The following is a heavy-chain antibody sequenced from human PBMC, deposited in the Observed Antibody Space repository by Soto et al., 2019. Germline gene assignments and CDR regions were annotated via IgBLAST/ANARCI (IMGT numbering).Heavy chain of an antibody. CDR2: LSNSGGST. Sequence: GGSLRLSCAASGFTFSSNAMSWVRQAPGKGLEWVSGLSNSGGSTYYADTVKGRFTISRDNSKNTLYLQMNSLRVEDTAIYYCAKDLRGLDAFDFWGQGTMVTVSS. J-gene: IGHJ3*01. V-gene: IGHV3-23*01. CDR1: GFTFSSNA. CDR3: AKDLRGLDAFDF. D-gene: IGHD5-12*01.